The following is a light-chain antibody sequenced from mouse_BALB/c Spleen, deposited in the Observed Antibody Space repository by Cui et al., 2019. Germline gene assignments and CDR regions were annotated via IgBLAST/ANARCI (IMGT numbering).Light chain of an antibody. J-gene: IGKJ2*01. V-gene: IGKV4-86*01. Sequence: IVPTESPAITPAYLGQNVNITCSASSSVSYMHWYQQKSGTYPKPWIYEISKLASGVPARFSGSGSGNSYSLTISSMEAEDDAIYYCEQWNTFGGGTKLEIK. CDR3: EQWNT. CDR1: SSVSY. CDR2: EIS.